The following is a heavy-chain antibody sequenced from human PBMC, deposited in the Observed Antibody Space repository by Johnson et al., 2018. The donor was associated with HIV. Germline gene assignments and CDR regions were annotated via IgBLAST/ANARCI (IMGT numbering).Heavy chain of an antibody. CDR1: GFTFSDYY. D-gene: IGHD6-13*01. J-gene: IGHJ3*02. CDR2: ISYDVSNK. Sequence: QMLLVESGGGLVQPGGSLRLSCAASGFTFSDYYMSWIRQAPGKGLEWVAVISYDVSNKYYADSVKGRLTISRDNSKHTLYLQLNSLRAEDTAVYYCARGGEYSSSWYAFNIWCQGTMVTVSS. CDR3: ARGGEYSSSWYAFNI. V-gene: IGHV3-30*03.